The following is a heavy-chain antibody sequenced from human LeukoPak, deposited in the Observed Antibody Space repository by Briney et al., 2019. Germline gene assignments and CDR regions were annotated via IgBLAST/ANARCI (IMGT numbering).Heavy chain of an antibody. D-gene: IGHD6-19*01. CDR1: GGTFSSYA. CDR3: ARDYSSGWYRNWFDP. Sequence: SVKVSCKASGGTFSSYAISWVRQAPGQGLEWMGGIIPIFGTANYAQKFQGRVTITADESTSTAYMELSSLRSEDMAVYYCARDYSSGWYRNWFDPWGQGTLVTVSS. CDR2: IIPIFGTA. J-gene: IGHJ5*02. V-gene: IGHV1-69*13.